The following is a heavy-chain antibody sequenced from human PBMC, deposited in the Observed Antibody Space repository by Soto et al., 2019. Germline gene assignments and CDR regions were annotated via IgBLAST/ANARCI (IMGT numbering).Heavy chain of an antibody. J-gene: IGHJ6*01. CDR2: INAGNGNT. Sequence: QVQLVQSGAEVKKPGASVKVSCKASGYTFTSYAMHWVRQAPGQRLEWMGWINAGNGNTKYSQKFQGRVTITRDTSASTAYMELSSLRSEDTAVYYCARDGMERYFDWLLPNYYYYGMDVW. CDR1: GYTFTSYA. CDR3: ARDGMERYFDWLLPNYYYYGMDV. D-gene: IGHD3-9*01. V-gene: IGHV1-3*01.